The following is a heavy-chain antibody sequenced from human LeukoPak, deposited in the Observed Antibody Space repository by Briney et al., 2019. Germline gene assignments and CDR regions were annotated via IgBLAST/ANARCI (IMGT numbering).Heavy chain of an antibody. Sequence: PGGSLRLSCAASGFTVSSNEMSWVRQAPGKGLGWVSSISGGSTYYADSRKGRFTISRDNSKNTLHLQMNSLRAEDTAVYYCARLSWYYYGSGSGYFDYWGQGTLVTVSS. CDR2: ISGGST. CDR3: ARLSWYYYGSGSGYFDY. D-gene: IGHD3-10*01. V-gene: IGHV3-38-3*01. CDR1: GFTVSSNE. J-gene: IGHJ4*02.